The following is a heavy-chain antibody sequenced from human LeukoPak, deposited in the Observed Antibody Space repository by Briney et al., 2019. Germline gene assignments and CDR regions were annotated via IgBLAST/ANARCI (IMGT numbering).Heavy chain of an antibody. V-gene: IGHV1-69*05. J-gene: IGHJ6*03. CDR2: IIPIFGTA. CDR3: ARAAPYYYYMDV. CDR1: GDTFSSYA. Sequence: ASVKVSCKASGDTFSSYAISWVRQAPGQGLEWMGGIIPIFGTANYAQKFQGRVTITTDQSTSTAYMELRSLRSEDTDVYYCARAAPYYYYMDVWGKGTPVTVSS.